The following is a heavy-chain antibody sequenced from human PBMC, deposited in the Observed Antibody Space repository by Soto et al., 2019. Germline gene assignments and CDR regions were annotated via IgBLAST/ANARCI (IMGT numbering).Heavy chain of an antibody. CDR1: GYTFTSYG. J-gene: IGHJ6*02. D-gene: IGHD5-18*01. V-gene: IGHV1-18*01. CDR3: ARDPPLAVDTAMVGYYYGMDV. Sequence: ASVKVCCKASGYTFTSYGISWVRQAPGQGLEWMGWISAYNGNTNYAQKLQGRVTMTTDTSTSTAYMELRSLRSDDTAVYYCARDPPLAVDTAMVGYYYGMDVSGQGTKVTVSS. CDR2: ISAYNGNT.